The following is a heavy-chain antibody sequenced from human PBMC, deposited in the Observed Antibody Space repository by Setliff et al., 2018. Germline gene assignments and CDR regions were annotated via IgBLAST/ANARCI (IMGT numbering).Heavy chain of an antibody. CDR2: IDHSGST. D-gene: IGHD1-26*01. CDR1: GYSISSGYY. CDR3: GRPLVGVTTGFEN. J-gene: IGHJ4*02. Sequence: SETLSLTCAVSGYSISSGYYWGWIRQPPGKGLEWIGSIDHSGSTHYNPSLKSRVTISVDTAKNQFSLKLRSVTAADTAVYYCGRPLVGVTTGFENWGQGTLVTVS. V-gene: IGHV4-38-2*01.